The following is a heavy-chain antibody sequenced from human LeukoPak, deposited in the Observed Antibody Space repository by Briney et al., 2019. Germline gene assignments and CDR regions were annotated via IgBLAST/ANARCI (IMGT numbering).Heavy chain of an antibody. D-gene: IGHD1-26*01. CDR2: IYSGGST. CDR1: GLTVSSSY. V-gene: IGHV3-66*01. J-gene: IGHJ6*03. Sequence: PGGSLRLSCAASGLTVSSSYMSWVRQAPGKGLEWVSVIYSGGSTYYADSVKGRFTISRDNAKNSLYLQMNSLRAEDTAVYYCAREGRVGARSYYMDVWGKGTTVTVSS. CDR3: AREGRVGARSYYMDV.